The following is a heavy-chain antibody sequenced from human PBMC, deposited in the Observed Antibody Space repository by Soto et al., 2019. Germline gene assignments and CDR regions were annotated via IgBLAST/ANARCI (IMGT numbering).Heavy chain of an antibody. V-gene: IGHV3-30*19. CDR3: ASPREGQWLVFDH. J-gene: IGHJ4*02. D-gene: IGHD6-19*01. Sequence: VGSLRLSCVVSGFTFSDFGMHWVRQSPGEGLAWVASISKDGLDRYYSESVKGRFTISRDDSKNTVFLQMNSLKVEDTAAYFCASPREGQWLVFDHWGQRTLVTVSS. CDR1: GFTFSDFG. CDR2: ISKDGLDR.